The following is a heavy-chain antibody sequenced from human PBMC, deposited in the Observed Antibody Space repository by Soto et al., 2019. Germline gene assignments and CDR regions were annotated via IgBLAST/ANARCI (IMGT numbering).Heavy chain of an antibody. Sequence: EVQLVESGGGLVQPGGSLRLSCAASGFTFSSYWMHWVRQAPRKGLVWVSRINSDGTTTSYADSVKGRFTISRDNAKNTLFLQMNSLGAEDTAVYYCARDLTGSDTYWGQGTLVTVSS. CDR3: ARDLTGSDTY. V-gene: IGHV3-74*01. CDR1: GFTFSSYW. D-gene: IGHD2-15*01. CDR2: INSDGTTT. J-gene: IGHJ4*02.